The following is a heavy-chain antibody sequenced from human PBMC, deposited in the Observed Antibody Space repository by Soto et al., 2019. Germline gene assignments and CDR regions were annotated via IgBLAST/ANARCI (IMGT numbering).Heavy chain of an antibody. CDR3: SRGERYYYDSSGYYYYFDY. D-gene: IGHD3-22*01. CDR1: GGSISSYY. Sequence: SETLSLTCTVSGGSISSYYWSWIRQPPGKGLEWIGYIYYSGSTNYNPSLKSRITISVDTSKNQFSLQLSSVTAADTAVYYCSRGERYYYDSSGYYYYFDYWGQGTLVTVSS. V-gene: IGHV4-59*01. J-gene: IGHJ4*02. CDR2: IYYSGST.